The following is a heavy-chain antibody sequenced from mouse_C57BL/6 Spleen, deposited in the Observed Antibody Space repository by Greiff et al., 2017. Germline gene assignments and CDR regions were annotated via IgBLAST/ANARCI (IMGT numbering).Heavy chain of an antibody. CDR2: ISSGGSYT. J-gene: IGHJ1*03. CDR1: GFTFSSYG. D-gene: IGHD2-10*02. CDR3: ARQGYGNYDWYFDV. Sequence: EVQLQESGGDLVKPGGSLKLSCAASGFTFSSYGMSWVRQTPDKRLEWVATISSGGSYTYYPDSVKGRFTISRDNARNTVYLQMSSLKSEDTAMYYCARQGYGNYDWYFDVWGTGTTVTVSS. V-gene: IGHV5-6*01.